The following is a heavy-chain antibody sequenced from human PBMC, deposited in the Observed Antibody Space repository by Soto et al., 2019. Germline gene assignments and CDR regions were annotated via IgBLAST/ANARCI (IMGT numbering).Heavy chain of an antibody. J-gene: IGHJ4*02. CDR3: TKGATSPFDS. Sequence: PXESLKVSWQCTGNRFSSSWIGLVPQKPGKGLEWLGNVYPSDSDVRYSPAFEGQVTISADNSINTAYLQLLNLKASDTAIYYCTKGATSPFDSCGQRTRVTVSS. CDR1: GNRFSSSW. D-gene: IGHD3-16*01. CDR2: VYPSDSDV. V-gene: IGHV5-51*01.